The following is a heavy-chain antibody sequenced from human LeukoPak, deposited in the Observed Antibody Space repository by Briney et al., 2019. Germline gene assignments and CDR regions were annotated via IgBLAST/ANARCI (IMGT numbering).Heavy chain of an antibody. J-gene: IGHJ5*02. CDR2: IYHSGST. V-gene: IGHV4-4*02. Sequence: PSETLSLTCAVSGGSISSSNWWSWVRQPPGKGLEWIGEIYHSGSTNYNPSLKSRVTISVDKSKNQFSLRLSSVTAADTAVYYCARERHYDFWSGYTPYNWFDPWGQGTLVTVSS. CDR1: GGSISSSNW. CDR3: ARERHYDFWSGYTPYNWFDP. D-gene: IGHD3-3*01.